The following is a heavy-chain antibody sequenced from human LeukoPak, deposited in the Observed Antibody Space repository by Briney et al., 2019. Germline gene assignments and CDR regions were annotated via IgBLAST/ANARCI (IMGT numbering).Heavy chain of an antibody. CDR1: GSPFGSFS. Sequence: GGPRDLPLDAFGSPFGSFSLNWGRKAPGKGLEGVSYISSSSSTIYYADSVKGRFTISRDNPKNSLYLQMNSLRAEDTAVYYCARADSYGSILDYWGQGTRVIDSS. CDR2: ISSSSSTI. V-gene: IGHV3-48*04. J-gene: IGHJ4*02. CDR3: ARADSYGSILDY. D-gene: IGHD5-18*01.